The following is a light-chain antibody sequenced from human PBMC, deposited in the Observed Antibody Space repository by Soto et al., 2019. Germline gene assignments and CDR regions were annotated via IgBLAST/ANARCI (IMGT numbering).Light chain of an antibody. Sequence: DIPMTQSPSTLSASVGDRVTITCRASQSISSWLAWYQQKPGKAPKLLIYKASSLEGGVPSRFSGSGSGTEFTLTISSLQPDDFATYYCQQYHTYPYTFGQGTKLEIK. V-gene: IGKV1-5*03. CDR3: QQYHTYPYT. CDR2: KAS. CDR1: QSISSW. J-gene: IGKJ2*01.